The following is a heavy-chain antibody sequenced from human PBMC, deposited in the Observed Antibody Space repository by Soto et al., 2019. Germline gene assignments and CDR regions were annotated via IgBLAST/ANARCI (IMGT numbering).Heavy chain of an antibody. J-gene: IGHJ4*02. CDR3: ARADPGLYFDS. D-gene: IGHD2-2*02. CDR1: GFTFSTYI. CDR2: ISSSSTYI. Sequence: GGSLRLSCAASGFTFSTYIMNWVRQAPGKGLEWVSSISSSSTYIYYADSVKGRFTISRDNAKNSLILQMNSLRADDTAVYYWARADPGLYFDSWGQGTLVTVSS. V-gene: IGHV3-21*01.